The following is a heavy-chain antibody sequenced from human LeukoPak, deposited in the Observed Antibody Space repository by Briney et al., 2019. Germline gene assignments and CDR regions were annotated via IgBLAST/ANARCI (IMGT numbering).Heavy chain of an antibody. D-gene: IGHD1-26*01. CDR1: GYSFTTYW. J-gene: IGHJ4*02. Sequence: GESLKISCKGSGYSFTTYWIAWVRQMPGQGPEWMGIIYPGDSDIRYSPSFQGQVTISVDKSISTAYLQWSSLQASDTAMYYCARGFYGIDYWGQGTLVTVSS. CDR2: IYPGDSDI. V-gene: IGHV5-51*01. CDR3: ARGFYGIDY.